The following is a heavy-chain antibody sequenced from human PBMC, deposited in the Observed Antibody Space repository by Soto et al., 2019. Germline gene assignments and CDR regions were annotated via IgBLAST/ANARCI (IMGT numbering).Heavy chain of an antibody. CDR3: ARTYDSSPNYV. Sequence: SETLSLTFTVSGVSVVSYYWGLVRQPPGKVLEWLGHIDYSGNTKYNPSLKSRVTMSVDRSENKVSLKLSSVTAADTDVYYCARTYDSSPNYVWGQGTTVPVYS. J-gene: IGHJ6*02. CDR1: GVSVVSYY. V-gene: IGHV4-59*02. D-gene: IGHD3-22*01. CDR2: IDYSGNT.